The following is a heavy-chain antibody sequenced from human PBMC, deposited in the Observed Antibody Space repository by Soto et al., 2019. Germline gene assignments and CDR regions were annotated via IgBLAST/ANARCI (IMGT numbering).Heavy chain of an antibody. CDR1: GFTFSNAW. D-gene: IGHD2-15*01. J-gene: IGHJ4*02. Sequence: GGSLRLSCAASGFTFSNAWMSWVRQAPGKGLEWVGRIKSKTDGGTTDYAAPVKGRFTISRDDSKNTLYLQMNSLKTEDTAVYYCTTEPNIVVVVAAPLTYWGQGTLVTVSS. CDR3: TTEPNIVVVVAAPLTY. V-gene: IGHV3-15*01. CDR2: IKSKTDGGTT.